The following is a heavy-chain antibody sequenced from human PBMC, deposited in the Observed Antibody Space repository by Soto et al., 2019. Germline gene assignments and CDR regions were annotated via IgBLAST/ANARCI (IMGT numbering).Heavy chain of an antibody. D-gene: IGHD3-16*01. CDR2: ISYDGGNK. Sequence: QVQLVESGGGVVQPGRSLRLSCAASGFTFSSYGIHWVRQAPGKGLEWVAFISYDGGNKYYADSVKGRFTISRDNYKNTLFLQMNSLRAEDTAVYYCAKVIITFGGSRYCLDVWGQGTTVTVSS. CDR3: AKVIITFGGSRYCLDV. V-gene: IGHV3-30*18. CDR1: GFTFSSYG. J-gene: IGHJ6*02.